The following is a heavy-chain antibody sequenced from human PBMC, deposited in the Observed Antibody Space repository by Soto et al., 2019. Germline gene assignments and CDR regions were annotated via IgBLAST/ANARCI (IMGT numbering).Heavy chain of an antibody. CDR1: GFTFSNYA. D-gene: IGHD3-10*01. Sequence: GSLRLSCAASGFTFSNYAMTWVRQAPGKGLEWVSAISDNGERTHYADSVKGRFSISRDNDKKTLSLQMNSLKTEDTAVYYCARGNYYGSGRKHNMDGWGQGTTVTVSS. CDR2: ISDNGERT. CDR3: ARGNYYGSGRKHNMDG. J-gene: IGHJ6*02. V-gene: IGHV3-23*01.